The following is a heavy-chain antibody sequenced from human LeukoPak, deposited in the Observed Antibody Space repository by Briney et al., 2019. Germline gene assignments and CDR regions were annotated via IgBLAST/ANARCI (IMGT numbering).Heavy chain of an antibody. V-gene: IGHV4-4*07. CDR1: GGSLPSFY. Sequence: SETLSLTCTLSGGSLPSFYWSWIRHPAGEGLEWIERIYTSGSTNYNPSLKSRVTTSVDASKNQFSLKLSSVTAADTAVYYCAREPLLGGYYSNDAFDIWGEGTMVTVSS. CDR3: AREPLLGGYYSNDAFDI. CDR2: IYTSGST. D-gene: IGHD3-22*01. J-gene: IGHJ3*02.